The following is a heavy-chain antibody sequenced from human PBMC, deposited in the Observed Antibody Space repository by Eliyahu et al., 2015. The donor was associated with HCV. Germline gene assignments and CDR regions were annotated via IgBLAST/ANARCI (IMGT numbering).Heavy chain of an antibody. CDR2: IYSGGST. CDR1: GFTVSSNY. D-gene: IGHD3-22*01. J-gene: IGHJ6*02. Sequence: EVQLVESGGGLVQPGGSLRLSCAASGFTVSSNYMXWVRQAPGKGLEWVSVIYSGGSTYYADSVKGRFTISRDNSKNTLYLQMNSLRAEDTAVYYCARDKVRTGMDVWGQGTTVTVSS. CDR3: ARDKVRTGMDV. V-gene: IGHV3-66*01.